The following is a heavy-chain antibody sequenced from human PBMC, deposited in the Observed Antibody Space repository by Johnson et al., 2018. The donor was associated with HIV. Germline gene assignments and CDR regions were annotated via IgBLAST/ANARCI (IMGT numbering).Heavy chain of an antibody. CDR2: IYSDSDT. D-gene: IGHD6-13*01. V-gene: IGHV3-66*01. Sequence: VQLVESGGGVVQPGRSLRLSCAASGFTFSSFGMNWVRQAPGKGLEWVSIIYSDSDTYYADSVKGRFTISRDNSKNTLYLQINSLRAEDTAVYYCAREQLVLGSFRSDAFDIWGQGTMVTVSS. J-gene: IGHJ3*02. CDR1: GFTFSSFG. CDR3: AREQLVLGSFRSDAFDI.